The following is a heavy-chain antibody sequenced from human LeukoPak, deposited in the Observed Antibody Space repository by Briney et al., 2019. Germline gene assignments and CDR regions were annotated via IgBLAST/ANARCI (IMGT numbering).Heavy chain of an antibody. V-gene: IGHV1-2*02. Sequence: ASVKVSCKASGGTFSSYAISWVRQAPGQGLEWMGGINPKSGGTHLVQKFQGRVTMTRDTSISTAYMELSRLRSDDTAVYYCARLEWSHYYYYMDVWGKGTTVTVSS. CDR2: INPKSGGT. J-gene: IGHJ6*03. CDR3: ARLEWSHYYYYMDV. CDR1: GGTFSSYA. D-gene: IGHD3-3*01.